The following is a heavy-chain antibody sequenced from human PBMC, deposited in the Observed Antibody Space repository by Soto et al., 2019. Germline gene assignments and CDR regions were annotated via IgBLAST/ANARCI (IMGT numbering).Heavy chain of an antibody. J-gene: IGHJ4*02. CDR2: ISGSGGST. CDR3: AKDRAYTVTTYFDY. CDR1: GFTFRSYA. V-gene: IGHV3-23*01. D-gene: IGHD4-17*01. Sequence: EVQLLESGGGLVQPGGSLRLSCAASGFTFRSYAMSWVRQAPGKGLEWVSAISGSGGSTYYADSVKGRFTISRDNSKNTLYRQMNSLRAEDTAVYYCAKDRAYTVTTYFDYWGQGTLVTVSS.